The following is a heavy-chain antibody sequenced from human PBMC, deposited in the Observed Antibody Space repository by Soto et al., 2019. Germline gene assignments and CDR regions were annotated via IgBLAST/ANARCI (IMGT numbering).Heavy chain of an antibody. D-gene: IGHD5-18*01. Sequence: WGSLRLSCAASGFTFSSYSMNWVRQAPGKGLEWVSSISSSSSYIYYAGSVKGRFTISRNNAKNSLYRQMNSRRAEDTAVYYCARDLRSGYTYGWGVYYYYGMDVWGQGTTVTVSS. CDR2: ISSSSSYI. CDR1: GFTFSSYS. V-gene: IGHV3-21*01. J-gene: IGHJ6*02. CDR3: ARDLRSGYTYGWGVYYYYGMDV.